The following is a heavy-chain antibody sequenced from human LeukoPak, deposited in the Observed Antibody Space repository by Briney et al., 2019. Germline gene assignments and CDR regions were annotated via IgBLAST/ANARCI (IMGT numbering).Heavy chain of an antibody. V-gene: IGHV1-46*02. Sequence: ASVKVSCKASGYTFNGYYLHWLRQAPGQGLEWMGIINPSGGSTSYAQKFQGRVTMTRDTSTSTVYMELSSLRSEDTAVYYCARANTYTYYYDSSGPSDAFDIWGQGTMVTVSS. CDR3: ARANTYTYYYDSSGPSDAFDI. D-gene: IGHD3-22*01. J-gene: IGHJ3*02. CDR2: INPSGGST. CDR1: GYTFNGYY.